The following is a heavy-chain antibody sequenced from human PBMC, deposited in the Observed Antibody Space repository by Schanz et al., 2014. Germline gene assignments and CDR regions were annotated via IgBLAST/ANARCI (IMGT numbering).Heavy chain of an antibody. CDR2: INHSGGT. V-gene: IGHV4-34*10. Sequence: QVQLQESGPGLEKPSETLSLTCTVSGGSISGYYWTWVRQSPGKGLEWIGEINHSGGTNYNPSLKSRVTMSVDTSKNQFSLILTSVTAADTAVYYCELITLDRGVRNDYWGQGTLVSVSS. J-gene: IGHJ4*02. CDR3: ELITLDRGVRNDY. CDR1: GGSISGYY. D-gene: IGHD3-10*01.